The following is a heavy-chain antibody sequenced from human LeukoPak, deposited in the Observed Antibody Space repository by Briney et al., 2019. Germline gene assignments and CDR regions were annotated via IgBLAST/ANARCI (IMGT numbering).Heavy chain of an antibody. CDR3: ARSRQADIVAYFDY. Sequence: GGSLRLSCAASGFTFSSYWMHWVRQAPGKGLVWVSRINSDGSSTSYADSVKGRFTISSDNAKNTLYLQMNSLRAEDTAVYYCARSRQADIVAYFDYWGQGTLVTVSS. D-gene: IGHD5-12*01. CDR1: GFTFSSYW. CDR2: INSDGSST. V-gene: IGHV3-74*01. J-gene: IGHJ4*02.